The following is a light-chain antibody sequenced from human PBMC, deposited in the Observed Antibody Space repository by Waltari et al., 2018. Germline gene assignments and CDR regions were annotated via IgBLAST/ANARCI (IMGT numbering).Light chain of an antibody. CDR3: QRYNSASWM. V-gene: IGKV1-27*01. CDR2: AAS. Sequence: DIQMTQSPSSLSASVGDRVTILCRASQDISNYLAWYQQKPGKAPELLIYAASTFHSGVPSGVPSRFSASGSGTDFTLTISSLQPEDVATYYCQRYNSASWMFGQGTKVEIK. CDR1: QDISNY. J-gene: IGKJ1*01.